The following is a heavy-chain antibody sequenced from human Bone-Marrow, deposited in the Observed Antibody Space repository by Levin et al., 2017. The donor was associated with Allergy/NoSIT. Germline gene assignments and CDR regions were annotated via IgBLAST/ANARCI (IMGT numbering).Heavy chain of an antibody. CDR2: IRSKAYGGTT. Sequence: GGSLRLSCTASGFTFGDYAMSWFRQAPGKGLEWVVFIRSKAYGGTTEYAASVKGRFTISRDDSKSIAYLQMNSLKTEDTAVYYCTRAGYGSGSYYPPFDYYYYYMDVWGKGTTVTVSS. CDR1: GFTFGDYA. CDR3: TRAGYGSGSYYPPFDYYYYYMDV. J-gene: IGHJ6*03. V-gene: IGHV3-49*03. D-gene: IGHD3-10*01.